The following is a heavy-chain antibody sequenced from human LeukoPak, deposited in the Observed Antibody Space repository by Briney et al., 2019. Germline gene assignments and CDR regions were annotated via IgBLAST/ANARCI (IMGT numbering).Heavy chain of an antibody. D-gene: IGHD1-26*01. CDR1: GFTFSSYA. CDR3: ARLTGSYGRGWFDP. Sequence: GGSLRLSCAASGFTFSSYAMHWVRQAPGKGLEYVSAISSNGGSTYYANSVKGRFTISRDNSKNTLYLQMGSLRAEDMAVYYCARLTGSYGRGWFDPWGQGTLVTVSS. J-gene: IGHJ5*02. V-gene: IGHV3-64*01. CDR2: ISSNGGST.